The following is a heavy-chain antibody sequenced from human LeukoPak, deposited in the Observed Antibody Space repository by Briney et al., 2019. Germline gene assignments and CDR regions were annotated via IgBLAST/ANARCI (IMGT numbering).Heavy chain of an antibody. CDR2: ISSSSYI. V-gene: IGHV3-21*01. CDR1: GFTFSSYA. J-gene: IGHJ6*03. CDR3: ARERDSSSWPYYYYYYMDV. D-gene: IGHD6-13*01. Sequence: PGGSLRLSCAASGFTFSSYAMNWVRQAPGKGLEWVSSISSSSYIYYADSVKGRFTISRDNAKNSLYLQMNSLRAEDTAVYYCARERDSSSWPYYYYYYMDVWGKGTTVTISS.